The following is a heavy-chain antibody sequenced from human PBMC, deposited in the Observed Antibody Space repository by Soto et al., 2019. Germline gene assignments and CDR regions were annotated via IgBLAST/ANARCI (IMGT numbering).Heavy chain of an antibody. Sequence: GGSLRLSCAASGFTFSSYSMNWVRQAPGKGLEWVSYISSSSSTIYYADSVKGRFTISRDNAKNSLYLQMNSLRAEDTAVYYCARYGWFGELLYYYYYYYMDVWGKGTTVTVSS. CDR2: ISSSSSTI. D-gene: IGHD3-10*01. CDR3: ARYGWFGELLYYYYYYYMDV. CDR1: GFTFSSYS. V-gene: IGHV3-48*01. J-gene: IGHJ6*03.